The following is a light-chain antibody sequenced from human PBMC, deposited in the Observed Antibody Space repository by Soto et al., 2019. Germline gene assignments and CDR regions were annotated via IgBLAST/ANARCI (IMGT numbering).Light chain of an antibody. CDR1: SSDVGGYDY. V-gene: IGLV2-14*01. J-gene: IGLJ1*01. Sequence: QSVLTQPASVSGSPGQSITIACTGTSSDVGGYDYVSWYQLHPGKAPKLMVFEVSNRPSGVSYRFSGSKSGNTASLTISGLQAEDEADYVCSSYSISTAYLFGTGTKVTGL. CDR3: SSYSISTAYL. CDR2: EVS.